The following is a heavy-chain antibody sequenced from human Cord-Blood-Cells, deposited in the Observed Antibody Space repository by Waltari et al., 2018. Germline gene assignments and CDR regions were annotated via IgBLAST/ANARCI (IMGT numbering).Heavy chain of an antibody. V-gene: IGHV1-69-2*01. Sequence: EVQLVQSGAEVKKPGATVKISCKVSGYTFTDYYMHWVQQAPGKGLEWMGLVDPEDGETIYAEKFQGRVTITADTSTDTAYMELSSLRSEDTAVYYCATDLSPSKVGATEGWFDPWGQGTLVTVSS. CDR2: VDPEDGET. CDR1: GYTFTDYY. D-gene: IGHD1-26*01. CDR3: ATDLSPSKVGATEGWFDP. J-gene: IGHJ5*02.